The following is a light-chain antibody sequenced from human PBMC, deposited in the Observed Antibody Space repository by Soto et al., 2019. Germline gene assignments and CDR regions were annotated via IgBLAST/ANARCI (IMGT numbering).Light chain of an antibody. V-gene: IGKV2-28*01. J-gene: IGKJ5*01. CDR1: QSLLYNNTYNY. CDR2: FGS. CDR3: MQALQRLT. Sequence: EIVMTQSPLTLPVTPGEPASISCRSSQSLLYNNTYNYLDWYVQKPGQSPQLLIYFGSNRAPGDPDRFSGSGSGTHFTLKINRVEAEDVATYYYMQALQRLTFGQGTRLEIQ.